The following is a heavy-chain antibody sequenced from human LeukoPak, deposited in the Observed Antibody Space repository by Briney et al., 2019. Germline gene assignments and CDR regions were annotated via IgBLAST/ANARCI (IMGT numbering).Heavy chain of an antibody. D-gene: IGHD6-19*01. Sequence: SETLSLTCTVSGYSISSGYYWGWIRQPPGKGLEWIGEINHSGSANYNPSLKSRVTISVDTSKNQFSLKLSSVTAADTAVYYCARPLYYGSGWYYFDYWGQGTLVTVSS. CDR1: GYSISSGYY. V-gene: IGHV4-38-2*02. J-gene: IGHJ4*02. CDR3: ARPLYYGSGWYYFDY. CDR2: INHSGSA.